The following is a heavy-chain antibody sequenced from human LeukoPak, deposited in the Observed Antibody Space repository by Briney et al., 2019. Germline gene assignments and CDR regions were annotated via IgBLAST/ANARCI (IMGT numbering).Heavy chain of an antibody. CDR1: GGSIRSYY. V-gene: IGHV4-59*08. D-gene: IGHD3-16*01. Sequence: PSETLSLTCTVSGGSIRSYYCSWIRQPPGKGLEWVGYVYYSGSTSYNPSLKSRVTISVDASKNQFSLKLSSVTAADTAVYYCARHFTGPRTYTPYFGMDVWGQGTTVTVSS. CDR3: ARHFTGPRTYTPYFGMDV. J-gene: IGHJ6*02. CDR2: VYYSGST.